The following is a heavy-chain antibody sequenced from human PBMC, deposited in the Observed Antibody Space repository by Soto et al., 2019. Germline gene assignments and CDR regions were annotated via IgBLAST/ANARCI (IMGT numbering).Heavy chain of an antibody. CDR2: IRSKANNYAT. V-gene: IGHV3-73*01. D-gene: IGHD3-3*01. Sequence: EVQLVESGGGLVQPGGSLKLSCAASGFTFSGSAMHWVRQASGKGLEWVGRIRSKANNYATAYGASVKGRFTISRDDSKNTAYLQMNSLKTEDTAVYYCSRQASDFWSGKPQYYMDVWGKGTTVTVSS. CDR1: GFTFSGSA. CDR3: SRQASDFWSGKPQYYMDV. J-gene: IGHJ6*03.